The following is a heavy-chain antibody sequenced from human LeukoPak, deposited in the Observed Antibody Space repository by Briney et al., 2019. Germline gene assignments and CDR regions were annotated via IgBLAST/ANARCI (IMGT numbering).Heavy chain of an antibody. CDR2: ISSSSSYI. V-gene: IGHV3-21*01. CDR3: ARNGYGDQWRYFDL. J-gene: IGHJ2*01. CDR1: GFTFSSYS. D-gene: IGHD4-17*01. Sequence: GGSLRLSCAASGFTFSSYSMNWVRQAPGKGLEWVSSISSSSSYIYYADSVKGRFTISRDNAKNSLYLQMNSLRAEDTAVYYCARNGYGDQWRYFDLWGRGTLVTVSS.